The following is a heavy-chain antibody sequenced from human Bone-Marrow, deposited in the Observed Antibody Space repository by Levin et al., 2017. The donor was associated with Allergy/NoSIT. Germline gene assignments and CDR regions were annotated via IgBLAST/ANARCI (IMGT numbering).Heavy chain of an antibody. CDR2: ISNSGSTP. CDR1: GFDFKNHA. CDR3: AGDRAASPASFLDY. Sequence: QPGGSLRLSCGASGFDFKNHAMNWVRQTPGKGLEWVSGISNSGSTPYYGDSVAGRFTISRDNSKSVVYLQMNSLRVEDTAVYYCAGDRAASPASFLDYWGQGIQVTVSS. J-gene: IGHJ4*02. V-gene: IGHV3-23*01. D-gene: IGHD6-25*01.